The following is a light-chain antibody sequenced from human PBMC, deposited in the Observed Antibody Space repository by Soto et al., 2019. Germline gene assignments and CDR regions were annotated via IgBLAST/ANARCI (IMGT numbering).Light chain of an antibody. J-gene: IGLJ1*01. Sequence: QSVLTQPASVSGSPGQSITISCTGTSSDVGGYNYVSWYQQHPGKAPKLMIYDVSNRPSGVPNRFSGSKSGTTASLTISGLQAEDEADYYCSSYTSSSTLYVFGTGTKVTVL. CDR3: SSYTSSSTLYV. CDR1: SSDVGGYNY. V-gene: IGLV2-14*01. CDR2: DVS.